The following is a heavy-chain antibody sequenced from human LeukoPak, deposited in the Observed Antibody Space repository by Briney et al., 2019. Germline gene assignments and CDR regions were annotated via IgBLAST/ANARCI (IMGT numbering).Heavy chain of an antibody. CDR1: GYTFTSYG. D-gene: IGHD3-9*01. CDR2: ISAYNGNT. Sequence: ASVKVSCKASGYTFTSYGISWVRQAPGQGLEWMGWISAYNGNTNYAQKLQGRVTMTTDTSTSTAYMELRSLRSDDTAVYYCARAPRYFVWLASDGDWGQGTMVTVSS. J-gene: IGHJ3*01. CDR3: ARAPRYFVWLASDGD. V-gene: IGHV1-18*01.